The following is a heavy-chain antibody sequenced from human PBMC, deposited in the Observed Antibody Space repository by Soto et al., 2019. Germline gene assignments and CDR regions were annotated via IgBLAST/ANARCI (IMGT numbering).Heavy chain of an antibody. CDR1: GGSISSSNW. Sequence: PSETLSLTCAVSGGSISSSNWLSWVRQPPGKGLEWIGEIYHSGSTNYNPSLKSRVTISVDKSKNQFSLKLSSVTAADTAVYYCARDDNSYYYDSSGYYRSWGQGTLVTVSS. V-gene: IGHV4-4*02. CDR2: IYHSGST. J-gene: IGHJ5*02. D-gene: IGHD3-22*01. CDR3: ARDDNSYYYDSSGYYRS.